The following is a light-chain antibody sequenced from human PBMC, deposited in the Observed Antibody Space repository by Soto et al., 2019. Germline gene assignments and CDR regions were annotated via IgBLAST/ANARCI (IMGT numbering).Light chain of an antibody. V-gene: IGKV3D-15*01. Sequence: EIVMTQSPATLTVSPGERATLSCRASQSVSSTLAWCQQKPGQAPRLLIYGASTRATGIPARFSGSGSGTEFTLTISSLQSEDVAVYYCQQYYHWPLTFGGGTKVEI. CDR3: QQYYHWPLT. J-gene: IGKJ4*01. CDR2: GAS. CDR1: QSVSST.